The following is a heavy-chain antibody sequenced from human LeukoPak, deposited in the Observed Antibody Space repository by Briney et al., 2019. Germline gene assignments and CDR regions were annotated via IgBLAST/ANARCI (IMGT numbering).Heavy chain of an antibody. CDR1: GGPISSYY. V-gene: IGHV4-59*01. CDR3: ARVLVAARGWDDYYYMDV. CDR2: IYYSGST. J-gene: IGHJ6*03. Sequence: KPSETLSLTCTVSGGPISSYYWSWIRQPPGKGLEWIGYIYYSGSTNYNPSLKSRVTISVDTSKNQFSLKLSSVTAADTAVYYCARVLVAARGWDDYYYMDVWGKGTTVTVSS. D-gene: IGHD6-6*01.